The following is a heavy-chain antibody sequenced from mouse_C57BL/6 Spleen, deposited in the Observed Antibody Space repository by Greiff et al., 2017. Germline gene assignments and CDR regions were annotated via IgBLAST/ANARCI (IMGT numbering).Heavy chain of an antibody. CDR1: GYTFTSYW. CDR3: ARSSAGYPGCFDV. D-gene: IGHD2-2*01. V-gene: IGHV1-53*01. CDR2: INPSNGGT. Sequence: VQLQQPGTELVKPGASVKLSCKASGYTFTSYWMHWVKQRPGQGLEWIGNINPSNGGTNYNEKFKSKATLTVDKSSSTAYMQLSSLTSEDSAVYYCARSSAGYPGCFDVWGTGTTVTVSS. J-gene: IGHJ1*03.